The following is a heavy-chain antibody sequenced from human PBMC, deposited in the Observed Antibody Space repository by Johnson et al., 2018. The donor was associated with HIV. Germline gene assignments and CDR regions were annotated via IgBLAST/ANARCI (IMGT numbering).Heavy chain of an antibody. Sequence: QVQLVESGGGVVQPGRSLRLSCAASGFTFSSYGMHWVRQAPGKGLEWVAFIRYDGSNKYYADSVKGRFTISRDNSKNTLYLQMNSLRAEDTAVYYCARPHIVVVTAGDAFDIWGQGTMVTVSS. CDR2: IRYDGSNK. J-gene: IGHJ3*02. CDR1: GFTFSSYG. D-gene: IGHD2-21*02. CDR3: ARPHIVVVTAGDAFDI. V-gene: IGHV3-30*02.